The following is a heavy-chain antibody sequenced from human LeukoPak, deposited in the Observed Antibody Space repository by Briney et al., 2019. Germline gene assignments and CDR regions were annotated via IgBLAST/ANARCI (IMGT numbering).Heavy chain of an antibody. V-gene: IGHV4-34*01. J-gene: IGHJ4*02. CDR1: GGSISSYY. CDR2: INHSGST. D-gene: IGHD2-2*01. Sequence: PSETLSLTCTVSGGSISSYYWSWIRQPPGKGLEWIGEINHSGSTNYNPSLKSRVTISVDTSKNQFSLKLSSVTAADTAVYYCARGRYCSSTSCRRLGRYFDYWGQGTLVTVSS. CDR3: ARGRYCSSTSCRRLGRYFDY.